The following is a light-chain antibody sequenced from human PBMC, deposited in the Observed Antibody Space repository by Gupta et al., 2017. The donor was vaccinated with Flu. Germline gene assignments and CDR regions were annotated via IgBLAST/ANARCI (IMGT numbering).Light chain of an antibody. V-gene: IGKV2-30*01. CDR3: MQGSRWPWA. Sequence: DVVMTQSPLSLPVTLGQPASISCRSSQSLVYSDGNTYLHWFQQRPGQSPRRLIYQVSHRESGVPDRFSGSGSGTDFILKISRVEAEDVGVYYCMQGSRWPWAFGQGTKVGIK. J-gene: IGKJ1*01. CDR1: QSLVYSDGNTY. CDR2: QVS.